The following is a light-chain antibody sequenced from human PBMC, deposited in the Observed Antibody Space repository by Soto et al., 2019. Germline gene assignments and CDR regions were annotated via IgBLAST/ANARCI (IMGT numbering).Light chain of an antibody. CDR1: SGNSSYA. Sequence: QLVLTQPPSASTSLGASVKHTCTLSSGNSSYAIAWHQMQPEKGPRYMMDLNNDGGHTKGDRIPDRFCCSSSGAERYLIISSLQSEDEADYYCQTWGTGFQVFGGGTKLT. J-gene: IGLJ2*01. CDR2: LNNDGGH. V-gene: IGLV4-69*01. CDR3: QTWGTGFQV.